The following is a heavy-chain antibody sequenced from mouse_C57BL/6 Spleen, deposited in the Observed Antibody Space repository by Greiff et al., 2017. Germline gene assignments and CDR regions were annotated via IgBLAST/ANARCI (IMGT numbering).Heavy chain of an antibody. J-gene: IGHJ2*01. V-gene: IGHV5-6*01. CDR2: ISSGGSYT. CDR3: ARHGGSYYFDY. Sequence: EVKLVESGGDLVKPGGSLKLSCAASGFTFSSYGMSWVRQTPDKRLEWVATISSGGSYTYYPDSVKGRFTISRDNAKNTLYLQMSSLKSEDTAMYYGARHGGSYYFDYGGQGTTLTVSS. CDR1: GFTFSSYG.